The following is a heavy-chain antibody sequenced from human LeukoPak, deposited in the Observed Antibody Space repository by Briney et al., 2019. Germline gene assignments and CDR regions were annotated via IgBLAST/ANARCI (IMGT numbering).Heavy chain of an antibody. CDR2: IYYSGST. Sequence: SETLSLTCTVSGGSISSGDYYWSWIRQPPGKGLEWIGYIYYSGSTYYNPSLKSRVTISVDTSKNQFSLKLSSVTAADTAVYYCARVEGDFWSGSHAFDIWGQGTMVTVSS. D-gene: IGHD3-3*01. CDR3: ARVEGDFWSGSHAFDI. V-gene: IGHV4-30-4*01. CDR1: GGSISSGDYY. J-gene: IGHJ3*02.